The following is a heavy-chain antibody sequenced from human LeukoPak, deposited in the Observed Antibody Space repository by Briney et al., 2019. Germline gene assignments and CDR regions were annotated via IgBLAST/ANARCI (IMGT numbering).Heavy chain of an antibody. CDR3: ASLMRSPVTTNDAFDI. CDR1: GGSISSSNW. D-gene: IGHD4-17*01. V-gene: IGHV4-4*02. CDR2: IYHSGST. J-gene: IGHJ3*02. Sequence: SETLSLTCAVSGGSISSSNWWSWVRQPPGKGLEWIGEIYHSGSTNYNPSLKSRVTISVDKSKNQFSLKLSSVTAADTAVYYCASLMRSPVTTNDAFDIWGQGTMVTVSS.